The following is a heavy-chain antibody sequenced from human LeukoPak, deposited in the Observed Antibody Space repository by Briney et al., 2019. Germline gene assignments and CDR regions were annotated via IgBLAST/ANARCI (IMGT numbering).Heavy chain of an antibody. D-gene: IGHD6-13*01. V-gene: IGHV3-23*01. CDR1: GFTFSSYA. CDR3: ARDRSSSWYPTGFDY. J-gene: IGHJ4*02. Sequence: GGSLRLSCAASGFTFSSYAMSWVRQAPGKGLEWVSAISGSGGSTYYADSVKGRFTISRDNSKNTLYLQMNSLRAEDTAVYYCARDRSSSWYPTGFDYWGQGTLVTVSS. CDR2: ISGSGGST.